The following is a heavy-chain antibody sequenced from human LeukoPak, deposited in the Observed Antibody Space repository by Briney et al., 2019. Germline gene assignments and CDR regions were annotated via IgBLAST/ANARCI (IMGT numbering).Heavy chain of an antibody. CDR2: IYYSGST. Sequence: SETLSLTCTVSGGSVSSGSYYWSWIRQPPGKGLEWIGYIYYSGSTNYNPSLKSRVTISVDTSKNQFSLKLSSVTAADTAVYYCAREAGTTIFDYWGQGTLVTVSS. CDR3: AREAGTTIFDY. J-gene: IGHJ4*02. CDR1: GGSVSSGSYY. D-gene: IGHD6-13*01. V-gene: IGHV4-61*01.